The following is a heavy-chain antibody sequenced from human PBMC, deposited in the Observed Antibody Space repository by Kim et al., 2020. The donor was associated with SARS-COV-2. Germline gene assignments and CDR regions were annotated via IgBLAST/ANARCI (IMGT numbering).Heavy chain of an antibody. Sequence: GGSLRLSCAASGFTFSNAWMSWVRQAPGKGLEWVGRIKSKTDGGTTDYAAPVKGRFTISRDDSKNTLYLQMNSLKTEDTAVYYCTTATYYYDSSGYLEFFIWGQGTMVTVSS. CDR1: GFTFSNAW. V-gene: IGHV3-15*01. CDR3: TTATYYYDSSGYLEFFI. D-gene: IGHD3-22*01. J-gene: IGHJ3*02. CDR2: IKSKTDGGTT.